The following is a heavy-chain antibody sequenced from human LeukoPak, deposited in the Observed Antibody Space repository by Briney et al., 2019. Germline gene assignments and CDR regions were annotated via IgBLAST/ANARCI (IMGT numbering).Heavy chain of an antibody. Sequence: PSDTLSLTCTVSGGSISRGDYYWSWSRQPPGKGLDWIGYIYYSGSTYYNPSLKSRVTISVDTSKRQFSLKLSSVTAADTAVYYCARTRFGVVPTRYYYYYYIDVWGKGTTVTVSS. CDR3: ARTRFGVVPTRYYYYYYIDV. J-gene: IGHJ6*03. CDR1: GGSISRGDYY. V-gene: IGHV4-30-4*02. D-gene: IGHD3-3*01. CDR2: IYYSGST.